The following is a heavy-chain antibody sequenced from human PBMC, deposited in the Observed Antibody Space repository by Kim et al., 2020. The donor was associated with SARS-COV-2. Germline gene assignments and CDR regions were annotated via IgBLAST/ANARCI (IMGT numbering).Heavy chain of an antibody. CDR3: ARGLRYSGYDFDWYFDL. J-gene: IGHJ2*01. CDR2: IYSGGST. V-gene: IGHV3-66*02. D-gene: IGHD5-12*01. Sequence: GGSLRLSCAASGFTVSSNYMSWVRQAPGKGLEWVSVIYSGGSTYSADSVKGRFTISRDNSKNTLYLQMNSLRAEDTAVYYCARGLRYSGYDFDWYFDLWGRGTLVTVSS. CDR1: GFTVSSNY.